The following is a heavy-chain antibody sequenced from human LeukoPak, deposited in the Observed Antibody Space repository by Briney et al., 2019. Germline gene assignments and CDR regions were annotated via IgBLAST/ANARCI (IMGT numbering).Heavy chain of an antibody. CDR3: ARARRSSGCLPLDY. Sequence: SETLSLTCAVYGGSFSGYYWSWIRQPPGKGLEWIGEINHSGSTNYNPSLKSRVTISVDTSKNQFPLKLSSVTAADTAVYYCARARRSSGCLPLDYWGQGTLVTVSS. CDR2: INHSGST. V-gene: IGHV4-34*01. CDR1: GGSFSGYY. J-gene: IGHJ4*02. D-gene: IGHD6-19*01.